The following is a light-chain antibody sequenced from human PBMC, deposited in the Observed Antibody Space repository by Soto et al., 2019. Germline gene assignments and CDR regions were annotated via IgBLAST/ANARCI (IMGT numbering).Light chain of an antibody. Sequence: EIVITQSPATLSVSPGERATLSCRASQSVSSSYLAWYQQKPGQAPRLLIYGASTRATGIPARFSGSGSGTEFTLTISSLQSEDFAVYYCQQYNNWTFGQGTKVDIK. J-gene: IGKJ1*01. CDR1: QSVSSSY. V-gene: IGKV3-15*01. CDR3: QQYNNWT. CDR2: GAS.